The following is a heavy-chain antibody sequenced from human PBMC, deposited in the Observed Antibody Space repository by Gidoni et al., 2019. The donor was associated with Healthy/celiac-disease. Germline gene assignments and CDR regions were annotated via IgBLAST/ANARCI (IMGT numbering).Heavy chain of an antibody. CDR2: ISSSGSTI. CDR3: ARDLAVAGTTYFDY. Sequence: EVQLVESGGGLVQPGGSLRLSCAASGFTFSSYEMNWVRQAPGKGLEWVSYISSSGSTIYYADSVKGRFTISRDNAKNSLYLQMNSLRAEDTAVYYCARDLAVAGTTYFDYWGQGTLVTVSS. V-gene: IGHV3-48*03. CDR1: GFTFSSYE. J-gene: IGHJ4*02. D-gene: IGHD6-19*01.